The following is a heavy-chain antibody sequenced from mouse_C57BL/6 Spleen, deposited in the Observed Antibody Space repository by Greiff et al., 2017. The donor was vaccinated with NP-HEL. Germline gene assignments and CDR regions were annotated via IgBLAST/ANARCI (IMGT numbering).Heavy chain of an antibody. Sequence: VQLVESGPELVKPGASVKISCKASGYAFSSSWMNWVKQRPGKGLEWIGRIYPGDGDTNYNGKFKGKATLTADTSSSTAYMQLSSLTSEDSAVYCCARLGPYYFDYWGQGTTLTVSS. CDR2: IYPGDGDT. D-gene: IGHD3-3*01. CDR3: ARLGPYYFDY. CDR1: GYAFSSSW. V-gene: IGHV1-82*01. J-gene: IGHJ2*01.